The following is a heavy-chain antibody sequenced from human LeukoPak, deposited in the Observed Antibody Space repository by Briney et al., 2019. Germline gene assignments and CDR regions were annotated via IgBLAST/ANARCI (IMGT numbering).Heavy chain of an antibody. CDR3: ARAYTSGRDGYYFDY. CDR2: IKHDGSEK. V-gene: IGHV3-7*02. Sequence: GGSLRLSCAASGFTFSSHWMSWVRQAPGKGLEWVANIKHDGSEKYYVGSVKGRFTISRDNAKNSLYLQMSSLRAEDTAIYYCARAYTSGRDGYYFDYWGQGALVTVSS. D-gene: IGHD6-19*01. J-gene: IGHJ4*02. CDR1: GFTFSSHW.